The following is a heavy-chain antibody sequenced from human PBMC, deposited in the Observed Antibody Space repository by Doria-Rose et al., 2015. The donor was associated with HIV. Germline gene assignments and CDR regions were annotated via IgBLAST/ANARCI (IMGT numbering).Heavy chain of an antibody. CDR1: ASTFIDSD. D-gene: IGHD1-26*01. V-gene: IGHV1-2*02. J-gene: IGHJ3*02. Sequence: SVGVSCRASASTFIDSDIHWVRQAPGQGLEWMGWINPNSRGTNVAQKFQGRITMTRDTSVSTAYMELSNLRSDDAAFYYGASYVVGVVDGSDMWGQGTLVSVSS. CDR2: INPNSRGT. CDR3: ASYVVGVVDGSDM.